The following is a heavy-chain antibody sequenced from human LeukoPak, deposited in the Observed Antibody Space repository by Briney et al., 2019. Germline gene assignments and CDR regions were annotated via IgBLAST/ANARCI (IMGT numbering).Heavy chain of an antibody. V-gene: IGHV1-69*13. D-gene: IGHD6-19*01. CDR3: ARPLAVAGTTSTDAFDI. CDR2: IIPIFGTA. CDR1: GYTFSIYY. Sequence: ASVKVSCKASGYTFSIYYIHWVRQAPGQGLEWMGGIIPIFGTANYAQKFQGRVTITADESTSTAYMELSSLRSEGTAVYYCARPLAVAGTTSTDAFDIWGQGTMVTVSS. J-gene: IGHJ3*02.